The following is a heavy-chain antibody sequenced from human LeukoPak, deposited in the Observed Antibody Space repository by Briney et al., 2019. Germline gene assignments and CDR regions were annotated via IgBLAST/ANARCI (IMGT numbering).Heavy chain of an antibody. V-gene: IGHV1-46*01. CDR1: GYTFTSHY. D-gene: IGHD3-3*01. CDR2: INPSGGST. Sequence: ASVKVSCKASGYTFTSHYMHWVRQAPGQGLEWMGIINPSGGSTSYAQKFQGRVTMTRDTSTSTVYMELSSLRSEDTAVYYCARDPPYYDFWSGYPDYWGQGTLVTVSS. J-gene: IGHJ4*02. CDR3: ARDPPYYDFWSGYPDY.